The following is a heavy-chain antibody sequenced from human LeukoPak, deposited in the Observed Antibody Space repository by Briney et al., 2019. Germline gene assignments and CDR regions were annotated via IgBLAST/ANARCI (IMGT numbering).Heavy chain of an antibody. CDR1: GFTFSAYA. J-gene: IGHJ4*02. CDR2: IGGRSDTT. D-gene: IGHD3-10*01. CDR3: AKQPLLWFGDQDYFDP. V-gene: IGHV3-23*01. Sequence: PGGSLRLSCAASGFTFSAYAMTWVRQAPGKGLEWVSSIGGRSDTTHYADSVKGRFTISRENAKNTLYLQMTSLRAEDTAFYFCAKQPLLWFGDQDYFDPWGQGTLVTVSA.